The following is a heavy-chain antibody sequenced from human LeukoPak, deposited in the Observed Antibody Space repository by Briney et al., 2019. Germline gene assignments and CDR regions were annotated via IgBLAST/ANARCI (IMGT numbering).Heavy chain of an antibody. CDR2: LSPNSGDT. V-gene: IGHV1-2*02. D-gene: IGHD6-13*01. CDR3: ARATDISSWYLAY. Sequence: ASVKVSCKASGYTFTGYYMHWVRQAPGQELEWMGWLSPNSGDTKFAQKFQGRVTMTRDTSINTAYMELSRLRSDDTAVSYCARATDISSWYLAYWGQGTLVTVSS. J-gene: IGHJ4*02. CDR1: GYTFTGYY.